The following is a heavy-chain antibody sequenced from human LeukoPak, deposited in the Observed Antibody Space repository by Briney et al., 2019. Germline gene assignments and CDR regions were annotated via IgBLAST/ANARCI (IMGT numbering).Heavy chain of an antibody. CDR2: IYYTGST. CDR3: ARVYYYDSSGFYFAY. D-gene: IGHD3-22*01. V-gene: IGHV4-30-4*01. Sequence: SETLSLTCTVSGGSISSDDYFWTWIRQPPGKGLEWIGHIYYTGSTYYNPSLKSRVSMSLDMSENQFSLRLNSVTAADTAVYYCARVYYYDSSGFYFAYWGQGTLVTVSS. CDR1: GGSISSDDYF. J-gene: IGHJ4*02.